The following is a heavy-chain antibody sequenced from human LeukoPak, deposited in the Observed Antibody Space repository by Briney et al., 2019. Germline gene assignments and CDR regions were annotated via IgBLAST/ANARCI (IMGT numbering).Heavy chain of an antibody. CDR1: GGSISSGSYY. D-gene: IGHD6-19*01. CDR3: AREGHSSGWYPNWFDP. Sequence: SETLSLTCTVSGGSISSGSYYWSWIRQPAGKGLEWIGRIYTSGSTNYNPSLKSRVTISVDTSKNQFSLKLSSVTAADTAVYYCAREGHSSGWYPNWFDPWGQGTLVTVSS. J-gene: IGHJ5*02. V-gene: IGHV4-61*02. CDR2: IYTSGST.